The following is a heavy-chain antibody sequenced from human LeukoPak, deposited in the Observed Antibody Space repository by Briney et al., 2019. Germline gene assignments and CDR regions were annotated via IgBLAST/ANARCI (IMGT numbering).Heavy chain of an antibody. Sequence: PGGSLRLSCAASGFTFSNAWMSWVRQAPGKGLEWVGRIKSKTDDGTTDYAAPVKGRFTLSRDVSKNTLYLQMNSLKFEDTAVYYCTTAPAQSDYWGQGTLVTVSS. CDR1: GFTFSNAW. D-gene: IGHD2-2*01. CDR3: TTAPAQSDY. CDR2: IKSKTDDGTT. V-gene: IGHV3-15*01. J-gene: IGHJ4*02.